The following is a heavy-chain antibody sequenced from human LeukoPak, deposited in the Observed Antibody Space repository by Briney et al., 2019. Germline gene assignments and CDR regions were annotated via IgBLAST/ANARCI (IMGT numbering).Heavy chain of an antibody. D-gene: IGHD3-22*01. CDR3: ARDAYDSSGYSFDY. J-gene: IGHJ4*02. V-gene: IGHV1-69*06. CDR2: IIPIFGTA. CDR1: GGTFSSYA. Sequence: SVKVSCKASGGTFSSYAISWVRQAPGQGLEWMGGIIPIFGTANYAQKFQGRVTITADKSTSTAYMELSSLRSDDTAVYYCARDAYDSSGYSFDYWGQGTLVTVSS.